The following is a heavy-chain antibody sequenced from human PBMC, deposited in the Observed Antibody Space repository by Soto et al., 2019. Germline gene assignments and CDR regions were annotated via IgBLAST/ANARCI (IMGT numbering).Heavy chain of an antibody. J-gene: IGHJ3*02. Sequence: QVQLVQSGAEVKKPGASVKVSCKASGYTFTSYGISWARQAPGQGLEWMGWISAYNGNTNYAQKLQGRVTMTTDTATSTGYMELSSLISDATAVYYCARDHPYFVSGDYRPGFDSWGQGTMVTVSS. CDR3: ARDHPYFVSGDYRPGFDS. D-gene: IGHD3-10*01. CDR2: ISAYNGNT. V-gene: IGHV1-18*04. CDR1: GYTFTSYG.